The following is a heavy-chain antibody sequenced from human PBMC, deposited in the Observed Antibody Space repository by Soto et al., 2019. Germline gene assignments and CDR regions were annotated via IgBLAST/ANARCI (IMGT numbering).Heavy chain of an antibody. CDR2: IDGTT. V-gene: IGHV3-64D*06. CDR3: AGSGGNSV. Sequence: PGGSLRLSCSASGFTFSRFAMHWFRQAPGKGLEYIASIDGTTYYADSVKGRFTIPRDTSKNMVFLQMSTLGAEDTAVYYCAGSGGNSVWGQGSLVTVSS. CDR1: GFTFSRFA. D-gene: IGHD1-1*01. J-gene: IGHJ4*02.